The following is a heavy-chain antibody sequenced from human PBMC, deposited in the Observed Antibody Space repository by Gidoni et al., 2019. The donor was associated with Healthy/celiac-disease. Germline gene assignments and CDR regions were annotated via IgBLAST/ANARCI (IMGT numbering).Heavy chain of an antibody. CDR1: GGTFSSYA. Sequence: QVQLVQSGAEVKKPGSSVKVSCKASGGTFSSYAISWVRQAPGQGLEWMGGIIPIFGTANYAQKFQGRVTITADEATSTAYMELSSLRSEDTAVYYCARATIFGVAQGSYYYYGMDVWGQGTTVTVSS. D-gene: IGHD3-3*01. J-gene: IGHJ6*02. V-gene: IGHV1-69*01. CDR2: IIPIFGTA. CDR3: ARATIFGVAQGSYYYYGMDV.